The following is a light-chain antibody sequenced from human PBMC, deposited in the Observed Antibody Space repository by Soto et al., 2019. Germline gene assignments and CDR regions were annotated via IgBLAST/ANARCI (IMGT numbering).Light chain of an antibody. V-gene: IGKV3-15*01. CDR3: QQYNNWPPWT. CDR1: QSVGSN. Sequence: EIVMTQSPATLSVSPGGRATLSCRASQSVGSNLAWYQQKPGQAPRLLFYSASTRATDVPARFSGSGSGTEFTLTISSLQSEDFAVYYCQQYNNWPPWTFGQGTKVEIK. J-gene: IGKJ1*01. CDR2: SAS.